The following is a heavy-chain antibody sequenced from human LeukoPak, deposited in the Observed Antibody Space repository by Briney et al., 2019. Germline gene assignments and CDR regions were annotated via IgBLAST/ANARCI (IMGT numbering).Heavy chain of an antibody. Sequence: PGGSLRLSCAASGFTFSSYAMSWVRQAPGKGLEWVSAISGSGGSTYYADSVKDRFTISRDNSKNTLCLQMNSLRAEDTAVYYCAKASIAAARPPYYFDYWGQGTLVTVSS. J-gene: IGHJ4*02. CDR3: AKASIAAARPPYYFDY. V-gene: IGHV3-23*01. CDR2: ISGSGGST. D-gene: IGHD6-13*01. CDR1: GFTFSSYA.